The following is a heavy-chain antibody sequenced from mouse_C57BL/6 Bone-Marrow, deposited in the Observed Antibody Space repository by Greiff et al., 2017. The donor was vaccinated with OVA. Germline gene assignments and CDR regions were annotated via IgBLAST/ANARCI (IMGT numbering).Heavy chain of an antibody. Sequence: EVQLQQSGAELVRPGASVKLSCTASGFNIKDDYMHWVKQRPEQGLEWIGWIDPENGDPEYASKFQGKATIPADTSSNTAYLQLSSLTSEDTAVYYCTTSLAYCSNFYWYFDVWGTGTTVTVSS. CDR1: GFNIKDDY. V-gene: IGHV14-4*01. J-gene: IGHJ1*03. CDR3: TTSLAYCSNFYWYFDV. CDR2: IDPENGDP. D-gene: IGHD2-5*01.